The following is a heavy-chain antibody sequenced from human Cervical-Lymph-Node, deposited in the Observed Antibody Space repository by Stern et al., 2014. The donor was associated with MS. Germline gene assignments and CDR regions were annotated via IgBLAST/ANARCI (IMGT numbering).Heavy chain of an antibody. CDR3: AREPEIAVAGLDWYFDL. CDR2: ISYSGST. V-gene: IGHV4-59*01. J-gene: IGHJ2*01. D-gene: IGHD6-19*01. Sequence: QVQLQESGPGLVKPSESLSLTCTVSGGSIRSYHWSWIRQPPGKGLQRIGDISYSGSTNYNPSLKSRVTISVDTSKNQFSLKLSSVTAADTAVYYCAREPEIAVAGLDWYFDLWGRGTLVTVSS. CDR1: GGSIRSYH.